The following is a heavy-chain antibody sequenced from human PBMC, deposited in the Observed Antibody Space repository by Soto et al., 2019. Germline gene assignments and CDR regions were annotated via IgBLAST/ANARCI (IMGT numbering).Heavy chain of an antibody. D-gene: IGHD5-18*01. J-gene: IGHJ4*02. Sequence: QVQLQESGPGLVKPSETLSLTCSVSGDSISSYYWSWIRQPPGKGLAWIGYIYYSGSTKYNPSLKSRVTISVDTSKNQFSLNLSSVTAADTAVYYCAKDVTVGGGYSYGFYYWGQGTLVTVSS. V-gene: IGHV4-59*01. CDR2: IYYSGST. CDR1: GDSISSYY. CDR3: AKDVTVGGGYSYGFYY.